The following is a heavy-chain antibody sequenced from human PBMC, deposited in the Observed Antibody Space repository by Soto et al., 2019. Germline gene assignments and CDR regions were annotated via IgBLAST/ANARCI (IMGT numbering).Heavy chain of an antibody. CDR3: ATGYGGGSGYYFDN. V-gene: IGHV3-23*01. D-gene: IGHD4-17*01. Sequence: EVQVLESGGNLVQPGGSLRLSCAASGFTFSSYAMSWVRQAPGKGLEWVSAISGSGGSTYYADSVKGRLTISRDNSKHTLYLQMNSLRADDTAVYYCATGYGGGSGYYFDNWGQGTLVTVSS. CDR2: ISGSGGST. J-gene: IGHJ4*02. CDR1: GFTFSSYA.